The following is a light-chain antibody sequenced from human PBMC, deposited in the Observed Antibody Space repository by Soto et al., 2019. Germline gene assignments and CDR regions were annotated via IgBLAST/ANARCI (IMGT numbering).Light chain of an antibody. V-gene: IGKV3-20*01. Sequence: EVVLTQSPGTLSLSPGERATLSCRASQSVSSSYLAWYQQKPGQAPRLLIYGASSTATGIPDRISGSGSGTDFTLTISRLEPEDFAVYYCQQYDGSPRTFGQGTRVEIK. J-gene: IGKJ1*01. CDR2: GAS. CDR3: QQYDGSPRT. CDR1: QSVSSSY.